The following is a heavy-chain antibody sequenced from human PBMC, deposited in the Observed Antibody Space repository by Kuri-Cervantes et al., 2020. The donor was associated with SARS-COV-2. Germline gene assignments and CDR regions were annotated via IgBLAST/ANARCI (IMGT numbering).Heavy chain of an antibody. D-gene: IGHD5-12*01. Sequence: GESLKISCAASGFIFSRYSMNWVRQAPGKGLECVSYISSSSSPIYYIDSVRGRFTISRDNDKNSLYLQMNSLRAEDAAVYYCVRVGAYSGYDFDSWGQGTLVTVSS. CDR2: ISSSSSPI. J-gene: IGHJ4*02. CDR1: GFIFSRYS. CDR3: VRVGAYSGYDFDS. V-gene: IGHV3-48*01.